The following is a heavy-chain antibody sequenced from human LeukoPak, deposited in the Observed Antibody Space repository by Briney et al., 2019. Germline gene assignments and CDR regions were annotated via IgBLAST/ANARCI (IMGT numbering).Heavy chain of an antibody. V-gene: IGHV4-39*01. Sequence: SETLSLTCTVSGGSINSGSHYWGWLRQPPGKGLEWIGSIYYTGKTYYNPSLKSRATMSVDTSKNHFSLTLSPVTAADPAVYYCATLYTPNGVYKWYFDLWGRGTLVTVSS. D-gene: IGHD2-8*01. CDR1: GGSINSGSHY. CDR2: IYYTGKT. CDR3: ATLYTPNGVYKWYFDL. J-gene: IGHJ2*01.